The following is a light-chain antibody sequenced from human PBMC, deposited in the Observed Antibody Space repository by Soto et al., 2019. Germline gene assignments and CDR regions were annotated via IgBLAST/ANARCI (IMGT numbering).Light chain of an antibody. CDR2: AAS. CDR3: QQYNNWPWT. CDR1: QTFMSN. V-gene: IGKV3-15*01. Sequence: EIVLTQSPATLSVSPGARATLSCRASQTFMSNLAWYQQKPGQVPRLLIYAASTRATGVPARFTGSESGTEFTLTINSLQSEDFAVYYCQQYNNWPWTFGQGTKVEI. J-gene: IGKJ1*01.